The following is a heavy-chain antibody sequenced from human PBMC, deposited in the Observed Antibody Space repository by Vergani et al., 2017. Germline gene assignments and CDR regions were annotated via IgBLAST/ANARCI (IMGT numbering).Heavy chain of an antibody. V-gene: IGHV1-69*02. J-gene: IGHJ5*02. D-gene: IGHD3-16*01. CDR1: GGTFSSYT. CDR3: ARELTDVWVVGAFDP. Sequence: QVQLVQSGAEVKKPGSSVKVSCTASGGTFSSYTISWVRQAPGQGLEWMGRIIPILGIANYAQKFQGRVTITADKSTSTAYMELSSLRSEDTAVYYCARELTDVWVVGAFDPWGQGTLVTVSS. CDR2: IIPILGIA.